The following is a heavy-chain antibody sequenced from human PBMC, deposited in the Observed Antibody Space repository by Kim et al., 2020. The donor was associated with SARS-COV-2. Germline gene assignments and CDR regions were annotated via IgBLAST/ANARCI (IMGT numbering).Heavy chain of an antibody. Sequence: GGSLRLSCAASGFTFSSYGMHWVRQAPGKGLEWVAVISYDGSNKYYADSVKGRFTISRDNSKNTLYLQMNSLRAEDTAVYYCAKEGHYYDSSGYLDYCGQGPLVPVSS. D-gene: IGHD3-22*01. CDR3: AKEGHYYDSSGYLDY. CDR2: ISYDGSNK. CDR1: GFTFSSYG. V-gene: IGHV3-30*18. J-gene: IGHJ4*02.